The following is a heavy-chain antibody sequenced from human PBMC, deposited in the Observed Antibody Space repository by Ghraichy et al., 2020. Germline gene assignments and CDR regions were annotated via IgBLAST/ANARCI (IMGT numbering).Heavy chain of an antibody. D-gene: IGHD2-15*01. CDR1: GYTFTDYW. CDR2: IYPGDSDT. V-gene: IGHV5-51*01. Sequence: GESLNISCQGSGYTFTDYWIGWVRQMPGKGLEWMGIIYPGDSDTQYSPSFQGQVTISADKSINTAYLQWSSLKASDTAMYYCARSYWDCGGGNCYPGKRAYYYGMDVWGQGTTVTVSS. J-gene: IGHJ6*02. CDR3: ARSYWDCGGGNCYPGKRAYYYGMDV.